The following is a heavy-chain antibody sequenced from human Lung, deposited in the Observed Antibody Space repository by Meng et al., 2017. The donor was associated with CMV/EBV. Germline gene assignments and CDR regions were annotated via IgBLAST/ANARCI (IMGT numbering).Heavy chain of an antibody. CDR3: ARVAYDFWSGFTYYFDY. D-gene: IGHD3-3*01. J-gene: IGHJ4*02. V-gene: IGHV3-53*01. CDR1: GFTVSSNY. CDR2: IYSGGST. Sequence: GGSLRLXCAASGFTVSSNYMSWVRQAPGKGLEWVSVIYSGGSTYYADSVKGRFTISRDNSKNTLYLQMNSLRAEDTAVYYCARVAYDFWSGFTYYFDYWGQGTLVTVPS.